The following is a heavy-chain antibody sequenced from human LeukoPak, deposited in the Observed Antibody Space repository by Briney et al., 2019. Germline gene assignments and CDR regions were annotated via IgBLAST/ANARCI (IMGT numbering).Heavy chain of an antibody. J-gene: IGHJ3*02. CDR3: ARGVSPQDNDAFDI. CDR1: GGSISSYY. V-gene: IGHV4-59*12. CDR2: IYYSGST. D-gene: IGHD5/OR15-5a*01. Sequence: PSETLSLTCTVSGGSISSYYWSWIRQPPGKGLEWIGYIYYSGSTNYNPSLKSRVTISVDTSKNQFSLKVSSVTAADTAVYYCARGVSPQDNDAFDIWGQGTMVTVSS.